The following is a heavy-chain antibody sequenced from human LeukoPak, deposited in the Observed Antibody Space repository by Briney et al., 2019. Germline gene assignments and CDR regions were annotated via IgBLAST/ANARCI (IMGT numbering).Heavy chain of an antibody. CDR3: ARVSVYVAATGGLDY. CDR2: IIPIFGTA. D-gene: IGHD2-15*01. CDR1: GGTFSSYA. J-gene: IGHJ4*02. Sequence: GSSVKVSCKASGGTFSSYAISWVRQAPGQGLEWMGGIIPIFGTANYAQKFQGRVTITADESTSTAYMELSSLRSEDTAVYYCARVSVYVAATGGLDYWGQGTLVTVSS. V-gene: IGHV1-69*01.